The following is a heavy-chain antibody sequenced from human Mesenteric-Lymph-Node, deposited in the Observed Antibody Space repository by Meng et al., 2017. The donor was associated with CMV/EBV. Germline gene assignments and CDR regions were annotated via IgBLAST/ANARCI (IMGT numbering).Heavy chain of an antibody. Sequence: LRLSCAISGDSVSSNSAAWNWIRQSPSRGLEWLGRTYYRSKWYNDHAVSVKSRITINPDTSKNQFSLQLNSVTPEDTAVYYCAREYYDSSGSQGFDYWGQGTLVTVSS. D-gene: IGHD3-22*01. CDR2: TYYRSKWYN. CDR1: GDSVSSNSAA. V-gene: IGHV6-1*01. J-gene: IGHJ4*02. CDR3: AREYYDSSGSQGFDY.